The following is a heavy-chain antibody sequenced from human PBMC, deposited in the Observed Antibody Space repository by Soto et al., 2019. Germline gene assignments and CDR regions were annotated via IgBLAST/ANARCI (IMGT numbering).Heavy chain of an antibody. CDR1: GFTFSSYA. Sequence: EVQLLESGGGLVQPGGSLRLSCAASGFTFSSYAMSWVRQAPGKGLEWVSAISGSGGSTYYADSVKGRFIISRDNSKNTLYLQMNSLRAEDTAVYYCARDYGGNSYFDYWGQGTLVTVSS. D-gene: IGHD4-17*01. CDR2: ISGSGGST. J-gene: IGHJ4*02. V-gene: IGHV3-23*01. CDR3: ARDYGGNSYFDY.